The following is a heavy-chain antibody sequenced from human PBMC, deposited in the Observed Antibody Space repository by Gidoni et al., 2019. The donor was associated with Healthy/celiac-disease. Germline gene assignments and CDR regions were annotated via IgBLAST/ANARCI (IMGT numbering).Heavy chain of an antibody. CDR1: GGSFSGYY. CDR2: INHSGST. V-gene: IGHV4-34*01. Sequence: QVQLQQWGAGLLKPSETLSLTCAVYGGSFSGYYWSWIRQPPGKGLEWIGEINHSGSTNYNPSLKSRVTISVDTSKNQFSLKLSSVTAADTAVYYCARGLAAAGPHYFDYWGQGTLVTVSS. D-gene: IGHD6-13*01. J-gene: IGHJ4*02. CDR3: ARGLAAAGPHYFDY.